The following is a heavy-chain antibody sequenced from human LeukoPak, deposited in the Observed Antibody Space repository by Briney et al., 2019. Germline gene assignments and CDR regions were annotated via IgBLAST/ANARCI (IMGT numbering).Heavy chain of an antibody. CDR3: ARKTAVADFDY. CDR2: IIPIFGTA. J-gene: IGHJ4*02. Sequence: SVKVSCKASVGTFSSYAISWVRQAPGQGPEWMGRIIPIFGTANYAQKFQGRVTITTGESTSTAYMELSSLRSEDTAVYYCARKTAVADFDYWGQGTLVTVSS. D-gene: IGHD6-19*01. CDR1: VGTFSSYA. V-gene: IGHV1-69*05.